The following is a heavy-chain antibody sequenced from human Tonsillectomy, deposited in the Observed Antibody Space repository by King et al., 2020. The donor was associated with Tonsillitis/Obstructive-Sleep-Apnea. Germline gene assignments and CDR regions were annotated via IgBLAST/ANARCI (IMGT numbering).Heavy chain of an antibody. V-gene: IGHV3-15*01. Sequence: VQLVESGGGLVKPGGSLRLSCAASGFTFSNAWMSWVRQAPGKGLEWVGRIKSKTDGGTTDYAAPVKGRFTISRDDSKNTLYLQMNSLKTEDTAVYYCTTDRAEINPLLAVADRRYYYYYMDVWGKGTTVTVSS. CDR2: IKSKTDGGTT. CDR1: GFTFSNAW. J-gene: IGHJ6*03. CDR3: TTDRAEINPLLAVADRRYYYYYMDV. D-gene: IGHD6-19*01.